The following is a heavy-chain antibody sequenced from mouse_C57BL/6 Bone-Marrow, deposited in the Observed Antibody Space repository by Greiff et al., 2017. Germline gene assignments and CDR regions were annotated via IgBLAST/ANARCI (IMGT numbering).Heavy chain of an antibody. CDR3: AREAPGTSCDY. Sequence: EVQLQQSGPELVKPGASVKISCKASGYTFTDYYMNWVKQSHGKSLEWIGDINPNNGGTSYNQKFKGKATLTVDKSSSTAYMELRRLTSEDSAVYYCAREAPGTSCDYWGQGTTLTVPS. D-gene: IGHD4-1*01. V-gene: IGHV1-26*01. CDR1: GYTFTDYY. CDR2: INPNNGGT. J-gene: IGHJ2*01.